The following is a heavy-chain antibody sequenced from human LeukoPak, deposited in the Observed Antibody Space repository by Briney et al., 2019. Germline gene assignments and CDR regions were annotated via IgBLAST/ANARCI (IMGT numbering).Heavy chain of an antibody. V-gene: IGHV3-48*03. CDR2: ISSSGSTI. Sequence: GGSLRLSCAASGFTFSSYEMNWVRQAPGKGLEWVSYISSSGSTIYYADSVKGRFTISRDNAKNSLYLQMNSLRAEDTAVYYCARDMALVLDDYGDYSTAYGMDVWGKGTPVTVSS. CDR3: ARDMALVLDDYGDYSTAYGMDV. CDR1: GFTFSSYE. D-gene: IGHD4-17*01. J-gene: IGHJ6*04.